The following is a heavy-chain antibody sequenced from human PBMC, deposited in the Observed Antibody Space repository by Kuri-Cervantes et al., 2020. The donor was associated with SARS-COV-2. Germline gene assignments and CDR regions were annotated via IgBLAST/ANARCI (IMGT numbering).Heavy chain of an antibody. J-gene: IGHJ3*02. CDR1: GGSFSGYY. Sequence: SETLSLTCAVYGGSFSGYYWSWIRQPPGKGLEWIGEINHSGSTNYNPSLKSRVTISVDTSKNQFSLKPSSVTAADTAVYYCARDLGIWRAFDIWGQGTMVTVSS. V-gene: IGHV4-34*01. CDR3: ARDLGIWRAFDI. D-gene: IGHD3-16*01. CDR2: INHSGST.